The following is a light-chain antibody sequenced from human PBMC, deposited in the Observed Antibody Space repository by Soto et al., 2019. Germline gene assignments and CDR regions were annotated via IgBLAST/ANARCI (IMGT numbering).Light chain of an antibody. Sequence: EIVLTQSPGTLSLSPGERATLSCRASQSVSSSYLAWYQQKPCQAPRLLIDGASSRATGIPDRFSGSGSGTDFTLTISRLEPEDVAVYYCQQYGSSLLTFGQGTKVEIK. CDR2: GAS. V-gene: IGKV3-20*01. J-gene: IGKJ1*01. CDR1: QSVSSSY. CDR3: QQYGSSLLT.